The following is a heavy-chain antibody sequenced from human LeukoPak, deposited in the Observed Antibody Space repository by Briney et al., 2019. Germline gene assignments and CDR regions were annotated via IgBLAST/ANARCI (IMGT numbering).Heavy chain of an antibody. CDR3: ARDSDDRSWNGLFDY. D-gene: IGHD6-13*01. J-gene: IGHJ4*02. CDR2: INSDGRST. CDR1: GFTFSSYW. V-gene: IGHV3-74*01. Sequence: GGSLRLSCAASGFTFSSYWMHWVRQAPGKGLVWVSRINSDGRSTSYADSVKGRFTISRDNAKNSLYLQMNSLRAEDTAVYYCARDSDDRSWNGLFDYWGQGTLVTVSS.